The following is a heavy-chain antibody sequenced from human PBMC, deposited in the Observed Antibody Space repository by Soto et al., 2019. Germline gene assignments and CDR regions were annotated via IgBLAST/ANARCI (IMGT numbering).Heavy chain of an antibody. CDR1: GGSISSSNYY. D-gene: IGHD6-19*01. J-gene: IGHJ4*02. Sequence: SETLSLTCTVSGGSISSSNYYWGWIRQPPGKGREWIGSIYYSGSTYYNPTLKIRVTISVDTSNNNFSLKLSSGNAADTAVYCCARTFGLAVAATGFDYWGQGTLVTVSS. CDR3: ARTFGLAVAATGFDY. V-gene: IGHV4-39*01. CDR2: IYYSGST.